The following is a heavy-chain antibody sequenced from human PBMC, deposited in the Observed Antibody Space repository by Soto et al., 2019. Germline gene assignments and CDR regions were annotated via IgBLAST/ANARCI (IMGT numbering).Heavy chain of an antibody. CDR3: ARDGGRHSGGIDY. Sequence: QVQLVQSGAEVKKPGSSVKVSCKASGGTFSSYSINWVRQAPGQGLEWMGEIIPIFGTANYAQKFQGRVTITADESTSTAYMALSSLRSEDTAVYYCARDGGRHSGGIDYWGQGTLVTFSS. CDR2: IIPIFGTA. V-gene: IGHV1-69*01. J-gene: IGHJ4*02. D-gene: IGHD1-26*01. CDR1: GGTFSSYS.